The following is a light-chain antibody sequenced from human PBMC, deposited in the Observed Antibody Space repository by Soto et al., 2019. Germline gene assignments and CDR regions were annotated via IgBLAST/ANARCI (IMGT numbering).Light chain of an antibody. V-gene: IGLV2-14*03. J-gene: IGLJ1*01. CDR2: DVT. CDR3: SSYTSSSTYV. Sequence: QSALTQPASVSGSPGQSITISCTGTSSDVGGYNYVSWYQQHPGKAPKLMIYDVTNRPSGVSNRFSGYKSGNTASLTISGLQAEDEADYYCSSYTSSSTYVFGTGTKLIVL. CDR1: SSDVGGYNY.